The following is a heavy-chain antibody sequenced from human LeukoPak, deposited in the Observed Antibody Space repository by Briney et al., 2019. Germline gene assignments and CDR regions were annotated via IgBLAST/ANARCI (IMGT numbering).Heavy chain of an antibody. CDR2: ISWNSGSI. D-gene: IGHD5-24*01. J-gene: IGHJ6*02. CDR3: AKDIQDGGYNFVHYYGMDV. CDR1: GFTFDDYA. V-gene: IGHV3-9*01. Sequence: GRSLRLSCAASGFTFDDYAMHWVRQAPGKGLEWVSGISWNSGSIGYADSVKGRFTISRDNAKNSLYLQMNSLRAEDTALYYCAKDIQDGGYNFVHYYGMDVWGQGTTVTVSS.